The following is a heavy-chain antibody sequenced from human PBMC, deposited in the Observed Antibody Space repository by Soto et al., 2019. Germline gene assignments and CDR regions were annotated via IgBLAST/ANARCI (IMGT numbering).Heavy chain of an antibody. D-gene: IGHD6-13*01. CDR3: AKDEGAAVESPGD. CDR1: GFIFDDFT. V-gene: IGHV3-43*01. J-gene: IGHJ4*01. CDR2: INWDGRIA. Sequence: LGGSLILSFAASGFIFDDFTMHWVRLVPGKGLQWVSYINWDGRIAMYADSVKGRFTISRDNTNNHLYLQMNSLRSDDTALYYCAKDEGAAVESPGDWGHGTLVTVSS.